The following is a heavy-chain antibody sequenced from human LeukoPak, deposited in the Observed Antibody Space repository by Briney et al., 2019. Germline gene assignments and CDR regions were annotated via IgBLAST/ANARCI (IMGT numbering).Heavy chain of an antibody. CDR1: GGTFSSYA. D-gene: IGHD3-9*01. V-gene: IGHV1-69*04. CDR2: IIPILGIA. CDR3: ARGHDISTGYYTS. Sequence: SVKVSCKASGGTFSSYAISWVRQAPGQGLEWMGRIIPILGIANYAQKFQGRVTITADKSTSTAYMELSSLRSEDTAVYYCARGHDISTGYYTSWGQGTLVTVSS. J-gene: IGHJ5*02.